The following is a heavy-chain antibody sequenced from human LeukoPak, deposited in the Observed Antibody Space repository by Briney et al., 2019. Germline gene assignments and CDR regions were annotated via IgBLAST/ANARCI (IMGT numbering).Heavy chain of an antibody. CDR1: GFTFRNHG. CDR3: AQDIAWGAFEH. CDR2: ISPSGGGT. Sequence: GGTLRLSCAASGFTFRNHGMNWVRQAPGKGLEWVSGISPSGGGTYYADSVKGRFTISRDDSKNTLSLQMNSLRVEDTALYYCAQDIAWGAFEHWGQGTLVTVSS. V-gene: IGHV3-23*01. J-gene: IGHJ4*02. D-gene: IGHD7-27*01.